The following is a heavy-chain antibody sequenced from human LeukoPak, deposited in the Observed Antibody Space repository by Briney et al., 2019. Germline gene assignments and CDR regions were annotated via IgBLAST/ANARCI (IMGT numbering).Heavy chain of an antibody. D-gene: IGHD6-6*01. J-gene: IGHJ4*02. V-gene: IGHV3-21*01. CDR2: ISSSSSYI. Sequence: GGSLRLSCAASGFTFSSYSMNWVRQAPGKGLEWVSFISSSSSYIYYADSVKGRFTISRDNAKNSLYPQMNSLRAEDTAVYYCAREGSSSSGFDYWGQGTLVTVSS. CDR3: AREGSSSSGFDY. CDR1: GFTFSSYS.